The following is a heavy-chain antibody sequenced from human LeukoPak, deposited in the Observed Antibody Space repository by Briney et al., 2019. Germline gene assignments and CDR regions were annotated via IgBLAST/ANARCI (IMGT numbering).Heavy chain of an antibody. J-gene: IGHJ3*02. CDR1: GFTVSFNY. CDR2: IYSGGTT. Sequence: GGSLRLSCAASGFTVSFNYMSWVRQAAGKGLEWVSVIYSGGTTYYADSVKGRFTISRDSSKNTLYLQMNSLRAEDTAVYYCAAVAAAGNDAFDIWGQGTMVTVSS. D-gene: IGHD6-13*01. V-gene: IGHV3-53*01. CDR3: AAVAAAGNDAFDI.